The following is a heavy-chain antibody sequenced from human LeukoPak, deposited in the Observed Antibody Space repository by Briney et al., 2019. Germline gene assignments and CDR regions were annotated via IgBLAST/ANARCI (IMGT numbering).Heavy chain of an antibody. CDR1: GFTFRNYG. CDR3: TKLGNNWADGEYWADGS. J-gene: IGHJ5*02. CDR2: ISSSSSTI. V-gene: IGHV3-48*02. Sequence: GGSLRLTCTTSGFTFRNYGMTWVRQAPGKGLEWVSYISSSSSTIFYADSVKGRFTISRDDAKNSLDLQMNSLRDEDTAMYYCTKLGNNWADGEYWADGSWGQGTLVTVSS. D-gene: IGHD1-1*01.